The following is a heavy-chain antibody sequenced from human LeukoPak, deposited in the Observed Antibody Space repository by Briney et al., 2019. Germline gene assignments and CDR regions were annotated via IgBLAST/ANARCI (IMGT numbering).Heavy chain of an antibody. V-gene: IGHV1-24*01. D-gene: IGHD6-6*01. J-gene: IGHJ4*02. CDR2: FDPEDGET. CDR3: ATDTAARAVLDY. Sequence: ASVKVSCKVSGYTLTELSMHWVRQAPGKGLEWMGGFDPEDGETIYAQKFQGRVTMTEDTSTDTAYMELSSLRSEDTAVYYCATDTAARAVLDYWGQGTLVTVSS. CDR1: GYTLTELS.